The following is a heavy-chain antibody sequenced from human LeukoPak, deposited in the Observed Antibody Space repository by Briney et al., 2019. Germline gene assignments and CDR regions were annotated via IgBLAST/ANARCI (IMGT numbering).Heavy chain of an antibody. J-gene: IGHJ4*02. CDR1: GGSISGSSYY. CDR2: IYYSRST. Sequence: PSETLSLTCSVSGGSISGSSYYWGWIRQPPGKGLEWIGSIYYSRSTYYNPSLKSRVTISVDTSKNQSSLKLSSVTAADTAVYYCARHADSGFGQLAFDYWGQGTLVTVSS. CDR3: ARHADSGFGQLAFDY. D-gene: IGHD3-10*01. V-gene: IGHV4-39*01.